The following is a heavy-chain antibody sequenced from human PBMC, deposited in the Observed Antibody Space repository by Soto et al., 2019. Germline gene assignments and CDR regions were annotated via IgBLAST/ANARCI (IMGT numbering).Heavy chain of an antibody. CDR2: ISDSGTIT. CDR1: DFIFSNYG. J-gene: IGHJ4*02. CDR3: ATGGRTWYGFDS. V-gene: IGHV3-23*01. D-gene: IGHD6-13*01. Sequence: GGSLRLSCEGSDFIFSNYGMSWVRQAPGKGLEWVAGISDSGTITNYADSVKGRFTISKDNSRRMVYLQMDSLRADDTAVYFCATGGRTWYGFDSWGQGILVTVSS.